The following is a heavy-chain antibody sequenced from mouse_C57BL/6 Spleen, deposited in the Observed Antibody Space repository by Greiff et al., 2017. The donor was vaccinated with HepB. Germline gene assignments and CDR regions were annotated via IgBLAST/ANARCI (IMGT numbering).Heavy chain of an antibody. CDR1: GYAFSSSW. CDR3: ARSTYGNGYYFDY. CDR2: IYPGDGDT. D-gene: IGHD2-1*01. J-gene: IGHJ2*01. Sequence: QVQLQQSGPELVKPGASVKISCKASGYAFSSSWMNWVKQRPGKGLEWIGRIYPGDGDTNSNGTFKGKATLTADKSSSTAYMQLSSLTSEDAAVYFCARSTYGNGYYFDYWGQGTTLTVSS. V-gene: IGHV1-82*01.